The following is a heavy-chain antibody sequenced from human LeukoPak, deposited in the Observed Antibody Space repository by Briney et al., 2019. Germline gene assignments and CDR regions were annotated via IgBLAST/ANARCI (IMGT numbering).Heavy chain of an antibody. J-gene: IGHJ6*02. V-gene: IGHV1-18*01. CDR3: ARDRADIVVVPAARDYYYYGMDV. Sequence: ASVKVSCKASGYTFTSYGISWVRQAPGQGLEWMGWISAYNGNTNYAQKLRGRVTMTTDTSTSTAYMELRSLRSDDTAVYYCARDRADIVVVPAARDYYYYGMDVWGQGTTVTVSS. CDR1: GYTFTSYG. D-gene: IGHD2-2*01. CDR2: ISAYNGNT.